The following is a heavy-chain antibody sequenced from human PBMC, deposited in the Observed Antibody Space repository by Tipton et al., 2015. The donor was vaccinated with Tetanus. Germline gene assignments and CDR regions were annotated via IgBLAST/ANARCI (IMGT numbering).Heavy chain of an antibody. Sequence: SLRLSCTTSGFPFRIYGFHWVRQAPGKGLEWVAVIWYDGSVKSYGDSVKGRFTISRDNSKNTLYLQMNSLSAEDTAVYYCARDIAIVRARDWYFDVWGRGTLVTVSS. V-gene: IGHV3-33*01. J-gene: IGHJ2*01. D-gene: IGHD2/OR15-2a*01. CDR2: IWYDGSVK. CDR1: GFPFRIYG. CDR3: ARDIAIVRARDWYFDV.